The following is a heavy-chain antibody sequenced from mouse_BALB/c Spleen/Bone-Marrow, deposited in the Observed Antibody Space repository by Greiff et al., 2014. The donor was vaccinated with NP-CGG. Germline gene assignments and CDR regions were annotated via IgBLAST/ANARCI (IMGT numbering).Heavy chain of an antibody. J-gene: IGHJ3*01. CDR3: AREGDYDYAWFAY. D-gene: IGHD2-4*01. Sequence: VQLQQSGAEVVKPGASVKMSCKASGYSFTGYTMNWVKQRPGQDLEWIGLINPYNGGTHYNQKFKGKATLTVDKSSSTAYMELLRLTSEDSAVYYCAREGDYDYAWFAYWGQGTLITVSA. CDR1: GYSFTGYT. CDR2: INPYNGGT. V-gene: IGHV1-26*01.